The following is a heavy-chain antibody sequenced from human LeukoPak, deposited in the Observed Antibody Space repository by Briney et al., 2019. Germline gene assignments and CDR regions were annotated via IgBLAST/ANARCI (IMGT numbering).Heavy chain of an antibody. CDR2: IIPLFGRS. J-gene: IGHJ3*01. CDR1: GGTFYTYS. V-gene: IGHV1-69*05. CDR3: VRIGCCSGTTCDRTAYEV. Sequence: SVNFYCNASGGTFYTYSVSWVRQAPGQGPGRMGRIIPLFGRSYYAQKFLGRVTITTDESKTTPYLVLSGLRPEDTALYHCVRIGCCSGTTCDRTAYEVWGKGTLVIVSS. D-gene: IGHD2-2*03.